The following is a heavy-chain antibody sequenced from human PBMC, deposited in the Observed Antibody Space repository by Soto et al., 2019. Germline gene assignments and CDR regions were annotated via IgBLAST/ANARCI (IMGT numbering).Heavy chain of an antibody. Sequence: QVQLVQSGAEVKKPGSSVKVSCKGSGDTFHRHALSWVRQAPGQGLEWMGGLIPMFGTANYAQKFQGRVTITADTSTSTAYMELSSLRFEDTAFYYCAVIGYDLDYWGQGTLVAVSS. D-gene: IGHD5-12*01. V-gene: IGHV1-69*06. CDR3: AVIGYDLDY. CDR1: GDTFHRHA. J-gene: IGHJ4*02. CDR2: LIPMFGTA.